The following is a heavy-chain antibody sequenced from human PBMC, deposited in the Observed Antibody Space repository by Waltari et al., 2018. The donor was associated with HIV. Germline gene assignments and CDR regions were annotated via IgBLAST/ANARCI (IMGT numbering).Heavy chain of an antibody. CDR1: GFTFANYA. CDR3: TRGHVSGGVDF. Sequence: EVQLVESGGGLVQPGRSLRISCKVSGFTFANYALNWFRQASGKGLEWLPFIGSKESPGPMECAPSVGGRFVVSRDGSKKIAYLQIDSLRSDDTAVYYCTRGHVSGGVDFWGPGTLVSVSS. CDR2: IGSKESPGPM. D-gene: IGHD2-8*02. V-gene: IGHV3-49*01. J-gene: IGHJ4*02.